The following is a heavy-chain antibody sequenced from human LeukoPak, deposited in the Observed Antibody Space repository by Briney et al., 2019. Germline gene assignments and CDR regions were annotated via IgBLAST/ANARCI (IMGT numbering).Heavy chain of an antibody. D-gene: IGHD3-22*01. CDR1: GGSISSGGYY. V-gene: IGHV4-31*03. Sequence: SETLSLTCTVSGGSISSGGYYWSWIRQHPGKGLEWTGYIYYSGSTYYNPSLKSRVTISVDTSKNQFSLKLSSVTAADTAVYYCARERVDYYDSSDEAFDIWGQGTMVTVSS. J-gene: IGHJ3*02. CDR2: IYYSGST. CDR3: ARERVDYYDSSDEAFDI.